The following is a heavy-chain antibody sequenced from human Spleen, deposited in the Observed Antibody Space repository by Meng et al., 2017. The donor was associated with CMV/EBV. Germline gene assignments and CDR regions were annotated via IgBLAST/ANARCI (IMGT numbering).Heavy chain of an antibody. Sequence: GESLKISCAASGFTFSNYAMSWVRQAPGKGLEWVSAISGSGGNTNYADSVKGRLTISRDNAKNTLYLQMNGLGAEDTAVYYCARGWQRFIDYWGQGTLVTVSS. CDR2: ISGSGGNT. V-gene: IGHV3-23*01. CDR3: ARGWQRFIDY. J-gene: IGHJ4*02. D-gene: IGHD5-12*01. CDR1: GFTFSNYA.